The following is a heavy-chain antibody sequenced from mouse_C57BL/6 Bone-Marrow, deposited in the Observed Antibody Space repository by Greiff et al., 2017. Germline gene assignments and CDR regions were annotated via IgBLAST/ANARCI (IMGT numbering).Heavy chain of an antibody. V-gene: IGHV1-7*01. CDR1: GYTFTSYW. CDR2: INPSSGYT. J-gene: IGHJ3*01. Sequence: QVQLQQSGAELAKPGASVKLSCKASGYTFTSYWMHWVKQRPGQGLEWIGYINPSSGYTKYNQKFKDKATLTAAKSSSTAYMQLSSLTYEDSAVYYCARPPYYYGSPAWFAYWGQGTLVTVSA. CDR3: ARPPYYYGSPAWFAY. D-gene: IGHD1-1*01.